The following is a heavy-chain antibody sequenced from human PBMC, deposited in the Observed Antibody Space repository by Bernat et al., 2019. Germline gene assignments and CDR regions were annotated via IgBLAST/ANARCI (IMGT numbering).Heavy chain of an antibody. Sequence: EVQLVESGGGLVQPGGSLRLSCAASGFTFSSYAISWVRQAPGKGLEWVSAISGSGGSTYYADSVKGRFTISRDNSKNTLYLQMNSLRAEDTAVYYCAKIAYSSSWYGSDYYYYYYMDVWGKGTTVTVSS. D-gene: IGHD6-13*01. V-gene: IGHV3-23*04. J-gene: IGHJ6*03. CDR2: ISGSGGST. CDR1: GFTFSSYA. CDR3: AKIAYSSSWYGSDYYYYYYMDV.